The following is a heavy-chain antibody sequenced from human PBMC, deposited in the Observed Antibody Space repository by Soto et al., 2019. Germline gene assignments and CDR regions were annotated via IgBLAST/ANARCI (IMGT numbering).Heavy chain of an antibody. Sequence: EVQLVESGGGVVRPRGSLRLSCAASGFTFDDYGMSWVRQAPGKGLEWVSGINWNGGSTGYADSVKGRFTISRDNAKNSLYLQMNSLRAEDTALYYCARGHGTYYYDSSGYRDAFDIWGQGTMVTVSS. J-gene: IGHJ3*02. CDR3: ARGHGTYYYDSSGYRDAFDI. CDR2: INWNGGST. CDR1: GFTFDDYG. V-gene: IGHV3-20*04. D-gene: IGHD3-22*01.